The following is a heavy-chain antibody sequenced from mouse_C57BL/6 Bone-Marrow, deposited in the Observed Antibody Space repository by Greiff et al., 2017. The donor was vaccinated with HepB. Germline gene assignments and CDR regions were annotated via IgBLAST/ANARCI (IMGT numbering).Heavy chain of an antibody. CDR3: ATSYGNWYFDV. D-gene: IGHD2-10*01. J-gene: IGHJ1*03. Sequence: VKLQESGPELVKPGASVKISCKASGYAFSSSWMNWVKQRPGKGLEWIGRIYPGDGDTNYNGKFKGKATLTADKSSSTAYMQLSSLTSEDSAVYFCATSYGNWYFDVWGTGTTVTVSS. CDR1: GYAFSSSW. V-gene: IGHV1-82*01. CDR2: IYPGDGDT.